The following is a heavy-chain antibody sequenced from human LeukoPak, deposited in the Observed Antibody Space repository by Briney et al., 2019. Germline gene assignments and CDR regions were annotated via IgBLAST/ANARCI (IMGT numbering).Heavy chain of an antibody. CDR2: INPNSGGT. Sequence: ASVKVSCKASGYTFTGYYMHWVRQAPGQGLEWMGWINPNSGGTNYAQKFQGRVTMTRDTSISTAYMELSRLRSDDTAVYYCARDLTVGKTYYYGSGSYFADWYFDLWGRGTLVTVSS. D-gene: IGHD3-10*01. V-gene: IGHV1-2*02. CDR1: GYTFTGYY. J-gene: IGHJ2*01. CDR3: ARDLTVGKTYYYGSGSYFADWYFDL.